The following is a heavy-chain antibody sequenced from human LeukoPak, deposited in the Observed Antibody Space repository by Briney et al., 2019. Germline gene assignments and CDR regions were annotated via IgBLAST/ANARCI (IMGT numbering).Heavy chain of an antibody. V-gene: IGHV3-30*04. CDR3: ARDPMTYYYDSSGYNFFDY. CDR2: ISYDGSNK. CDR1: GFIFSSYA. D-gene: IGHD3-22*01. J-gene: IGHJ4*02. Sequence: GGSLRLSCAASGFIFSSYAMHWVRQAPGKGLEWVAVISYDGSNKYYADSVKGRFTISRDISKNTLYLQTNSLRAEDTAVYYCARDPMTYYYDSSGYNFFDYWGQGTLVTVSS.